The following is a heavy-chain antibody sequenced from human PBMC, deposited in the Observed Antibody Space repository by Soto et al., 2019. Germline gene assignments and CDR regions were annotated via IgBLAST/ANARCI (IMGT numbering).Heavy chain of an antibody. V-gene: IGHV1-2*02. D-gene: IGHD1-1*01. Sequence: ASVKVSCKASGYTFTGYYMHWVRQAPGQGLEWMGWINPNSGGTNYAQKFQGRVTMTRDTSISTAYMELSRLRSDDTAVYYCARELERRSYYYYYGMDVWGQGTTVTVYS. CDR2: INPNSGGT. CDR1: GYTFTGYY. J-gene: IGHJ6*02. CDR3: ARELERRSYYYYYGMDV.